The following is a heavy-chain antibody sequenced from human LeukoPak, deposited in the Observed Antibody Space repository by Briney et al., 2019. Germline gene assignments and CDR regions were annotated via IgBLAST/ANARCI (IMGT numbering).Heavy chain of an antibody. CDR1: GGTFSSYA. J-gene: IGHJ4*02. V-gene: IGHV1-69*04. D-gene: IGHD3-22*01. Sequence: SVKVSCKASGGTFSSYAISWVRQAPGQGLEWMGRIIPILGIANYAQKFQGRVTITADKSTSTAYMELSSLRSEDTAVYYCAREVDSSGYYSDYWGQGTLVTVSS. CDR3: AREVDSSGYYSDY. CDR2: IIPILGIA.